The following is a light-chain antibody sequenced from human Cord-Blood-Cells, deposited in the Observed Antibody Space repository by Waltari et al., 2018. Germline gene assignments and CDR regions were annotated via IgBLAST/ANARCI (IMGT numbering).Light chain of an antibody. J-gene: IGKJ2*01. CDR3: QQCYSTPST. Sequence: IQITQSPSSLSASVGGRVTITCQASQSVSSYLNWYQQKPGKAPKLLIYAASSLQSGVPSRFSGSGSGTDFTLTISSLQSEDVATYYCQQCYSTPSTFGEGTKVEIK. CDR2: AAS. V-gene: IGKV1-39*01. CDR1: QSVSSY.